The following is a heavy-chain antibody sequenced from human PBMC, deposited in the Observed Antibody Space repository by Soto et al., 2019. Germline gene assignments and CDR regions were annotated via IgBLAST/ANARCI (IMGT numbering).Heavy chain of an antibody. D-gene: IGHD2-2*01. J-gene: IGHJ6*02. CDR2: IIPIFGTA. Sequence: QVQLVQSGAEVKKPGSSVKVSCKASGGTFSSYAISWVRQAPGQGLEWMGGIIPIFGTANYAQKFQGRVTXTXXXSXXTAYRQLSSLRSEETAVYYCARHVPAAGYYYGMDVWGQGTTVTVSS. CDR3: ARHVPAAGYYYGMDV. V-gene: IGHV1-69*05. CDR1: GGTFSSYA.